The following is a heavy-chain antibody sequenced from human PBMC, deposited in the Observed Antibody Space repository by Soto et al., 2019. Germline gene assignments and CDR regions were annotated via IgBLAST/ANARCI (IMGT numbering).Heavy chain of an antibody. CDR1: GYLISSGYY. D-gene: IGHD3-22*01. CDR3: ARDLSSGYDSYYSDY. J-gene: IGHJ4*02. CDR2: IDYSGKT. V-gene: IGHV4-38-2*02. Sequence: SETLSLTCSVSGYLISSGYYWGWVRQTPGKGLEWLGSIDYSGKTYKNPSLKSRVSASVDLSQNQFSLNLRSVTAADTAVYFCARDLSSGYDSYYSDYWGQGTLVTVSS.